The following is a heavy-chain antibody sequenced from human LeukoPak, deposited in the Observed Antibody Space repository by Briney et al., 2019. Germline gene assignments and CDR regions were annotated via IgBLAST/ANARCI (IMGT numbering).Heavy chain of an antibody. J-gene: IGHJ5*02. V-gene: IGHV1-69*13. D-gene: IGHD3-10*01. Sequence: SVKVSFKASGGTFSSYAISWVRQAPGQGLEWMGGIIPIFGTANYAQRFQGRVTITADESTSTAYMELSSLRSEDTAVYYCARALDYYGSGSYYNWDNWFDPWGQGTLVTVSS. CDR1: GGTFSSYA. CDR3: ARALDYYGSGSYYNWDNWFDP. CDR2: IIPIFGTA.